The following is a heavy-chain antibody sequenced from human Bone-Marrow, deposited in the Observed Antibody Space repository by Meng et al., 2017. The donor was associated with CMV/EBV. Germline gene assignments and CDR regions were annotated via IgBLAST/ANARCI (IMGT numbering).Heavy chain of an antibody. CDR2: IIPIFGTA. CDR3: AREASCSSTSCYTMVYFDY. V-gene: IGHV1-69*05. CDR1: GGTFSSYA. D-gene: IGHD2-2*02. Sequence: SVKVSCKASGGTFSSYAISWVRQAPGQGLEWMGGIIPIFGTANYAQKFQGRVTITTDESTSTAYMELSRLRSDDTAVYYCAREASCSSTSCYTMVYFDYWGQGKLVTVSS. J-gene: IGHJ4*02.